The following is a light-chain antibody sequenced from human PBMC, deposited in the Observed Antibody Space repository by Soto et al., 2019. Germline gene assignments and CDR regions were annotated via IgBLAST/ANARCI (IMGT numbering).Light chain of an antibody. Sequence: QAVVTQPPSASGTPGQRVTISCSGSSSNIRSNTVNWFHQLPGTAPKLLIYSNNQRPSGVPDRFSGSKSGTSASLAISGLQSEDEADYYCAAWDGSLNGWVFGGGTQLTVL. CDR2: SNN. J-gene: IGLJ3*02. CDR3: AAWDGSLNGWV. CDR1: SSNIRSNT. V-gene: IGLV1-44*01.